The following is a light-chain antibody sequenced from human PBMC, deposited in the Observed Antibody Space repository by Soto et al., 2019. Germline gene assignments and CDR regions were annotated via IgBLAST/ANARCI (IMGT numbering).Light chain of an antibody. CDR1: QSISMY. J-gene: IGKJ1*01. CDR2: TAS. CDR3: HHGYSTPWT. Sequence: DVQMTQSPSSLSASVGDRVTMTCRASQSISMYLNWYQQKPGKAPKLLIHTASSLQSEVPPRFSGSGSGTDFTLTISSLQPEDFATYYCHHGYSTPWTFGQGTRVEIK. V-gene: IGKV1-39*01.